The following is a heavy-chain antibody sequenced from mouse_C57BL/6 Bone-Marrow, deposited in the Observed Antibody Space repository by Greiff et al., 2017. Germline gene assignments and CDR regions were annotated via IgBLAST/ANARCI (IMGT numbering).Heavy chain of an antibody. V-gene: IGHV1-64*01. CDR2: IHPNSGST. J-gene: IGHJ3*01. Sequence: QVQLQQPGAELVKPGASVKLSCKASGYTFTSYWMHWVKQRPGQGLEWIGMIHPNSGSTNYNEKFKSKATLTVDKSSSTAYRQRSSLTSEDSAVYYCARSGGRGQSGVPYYSNYAWFAYWGQGTLVTVSA. D-gene: IGHD2-5*01. CDR1: GYTFTSYW. CDR3: ARSGGRGQSGVPYYSNYAWFAY.